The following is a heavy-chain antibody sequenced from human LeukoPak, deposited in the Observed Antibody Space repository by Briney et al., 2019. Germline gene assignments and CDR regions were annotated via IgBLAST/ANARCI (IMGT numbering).Heavy chain of an antibody. CDR1: GYTFTSYG. CDR3: ARPDSSGWYNHPLGY. V-gene: IGHV1-18*01. Sequence: ASVKVSCKASGYTFTSYGISWVRQAPGQGLEWMGWISAYNGNTNYAQKLQGRVTMTTDTSTSTAYMELRSLRSDDTAVYYCARPDSSGWYNHPLGYWGQGTLATVSS. J-gene: IGHJ4*02. CDR2: ISAYNGNT. D-gene: IGHD6-19*01.